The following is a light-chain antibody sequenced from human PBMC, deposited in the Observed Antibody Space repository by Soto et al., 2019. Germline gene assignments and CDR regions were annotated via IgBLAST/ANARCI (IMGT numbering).Light chain of an antibody. V-gene: IGKV3-20*01. CDR2: GVS. CDR1: QNVRSDY. Sequence: EIVLTQSPATLSLSPVDRATLSCRASQNVRSDYFAWYQQKPGQAPRVIIFGVSTRASATPDRFRGSGSGTYFTLTISRLEPDDFALYYCQQYGNSPLTFGGGTKVDIK. CDR3: QQYGNSPLT. J-gene: IGKJ4*01.